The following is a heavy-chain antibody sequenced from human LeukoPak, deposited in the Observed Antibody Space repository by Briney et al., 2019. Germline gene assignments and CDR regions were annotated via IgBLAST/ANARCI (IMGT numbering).Heavy chain of an antibody. J-gene: IGHJ4*02. V-gene: IGHV1-2*02. D-gene: IGHD6-19*01. Sequence: ASVKVSCKASGYTFTGYYMHWVRQAPGQGLEWMGWINPNSGGTNYVQKFQGRVTMTRDTSISTAYMELSRLRSDDTAVYYCARGLPAKIAVAGTPDYWGQGTLVTVSS. CDR1: GYTFTGYY. CDR3: ARGLPAKIAVAGTPDY. CDR2: INPNSGGT.